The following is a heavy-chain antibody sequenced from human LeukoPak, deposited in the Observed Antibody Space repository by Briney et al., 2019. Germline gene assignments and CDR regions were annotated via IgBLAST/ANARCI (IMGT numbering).Heavy chain of an antibody. CDR1: GFAFSTFA. J-gene: IGHJ4*02. CDR3: AKDLNYAFDY. D-gene: IGHD1-7*01. V-gene: IGHV3-23*01. CDR2: LSGNGAKT. Sequence: GGSLRFSCAASGFAFSTFAMSWVRQGPGKGLEWVSALSGNGAKTFYADSVKGRFTISRDNSGNTLYLQMDSLRAEDTAIYFCAKDLNYAFDYWGQGALVTVSS.